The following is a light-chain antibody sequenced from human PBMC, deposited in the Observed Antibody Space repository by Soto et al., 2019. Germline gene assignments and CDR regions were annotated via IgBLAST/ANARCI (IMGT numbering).Light chain of an antibody. J-gene: IGKJ2*03. CDR3: QQTYSTLNS. V-gene: IGKV1-39*01. Sequence: DIQVTQSPSSLSASVGDRVTITCRASQNIRTYINWYQQRPGKPPKLLIHTASTLQSGVPSRFSGSGSGTDFTLTISSLQPEDFATYYCQQTYSTLNSFGQGTKLEIK. CDR1: QNIRTY. CDR2: TAS.